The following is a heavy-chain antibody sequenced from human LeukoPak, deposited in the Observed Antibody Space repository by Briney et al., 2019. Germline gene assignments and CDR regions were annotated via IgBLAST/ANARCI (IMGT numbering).Heavy chain of an antibody. V-gene: IGHV4-34*01. CDR3: AGHEGGSGWFYFDY. CDR1: GGSFSGYY. J-gene: IGHJ4*02. CDR2: INHSGST. Sequence: MPSETLSLTCAVYGGSFSGYYWSWIRQPPGKGLEWIGEINHSGSTNYNPSLKSRVTISVDTSKNQFSLKLSSVTAADTAVYYCAGHEGGSGWFYFDYWGQGALVTVSS. D-gene: IGHD6-13*01.